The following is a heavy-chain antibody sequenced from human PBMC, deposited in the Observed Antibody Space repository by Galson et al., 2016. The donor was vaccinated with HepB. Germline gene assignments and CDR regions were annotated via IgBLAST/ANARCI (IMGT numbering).Heavy chain of an antibody. CDR2: TSADNGNT. CDR1: GYNISTYG. D-gene: IGHD6-25*01. Sequence: SVKVSCKASGYNISTYGISWVRQAPGQGLEWMGWTSADNGNTKYAQKFQGRVILTTDTSTNTAYMELRSQRLDDTAVYYCARSHYHNRGYTMDVWGQGTTVTVSS. J-gene: IGHJ6*02. CDR3: ARSHYHNRGYTMDV. V-gene: IGHV1-18*01.